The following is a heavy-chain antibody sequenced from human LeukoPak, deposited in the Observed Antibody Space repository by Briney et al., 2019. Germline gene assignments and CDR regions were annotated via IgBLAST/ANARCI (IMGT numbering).Heavy chain of an antibody. CDR3: AKDTREQWLVRSLDY. CDR2: ISYDGSNK. J-gene: IGHJ4*02. Sequence: PGGSLRLSCAASGFTFSSYGMHWVRQAPGKGLEWVAVISYDGSNKYYADSVKGRFTISRDNSENTLYLQMNSLRAEDTAVYYCAKDTREQWLVRSLDYWGQGTLVTVSS. CDR1: GFTFSSYG. D-gene: IGHD6-19*01. V-gene: IGHV3-30*18.